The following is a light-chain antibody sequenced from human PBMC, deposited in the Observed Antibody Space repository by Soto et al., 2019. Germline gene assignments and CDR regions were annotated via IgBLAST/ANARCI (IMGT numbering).Light chain of an antibody. CDR1: LAILYSSNNKNY. J-gene: IGKJ4*01. CDR2: WAS. Sequence: MGQSPGSRAVSLGVSATITCKSSLAILYSSNNKNYLVWYQQKPGQPPKVLIYWASTRESGVPYRFSGSGSGTDFTLTISSLQAEDVAAYYCQQYYSAPLTVGGGTKVDI. CDR3: QQYYSAPLT. V-gene: IGKV4-1*01.